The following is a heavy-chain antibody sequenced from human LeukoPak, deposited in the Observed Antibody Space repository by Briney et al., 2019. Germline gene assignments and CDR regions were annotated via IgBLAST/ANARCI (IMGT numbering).Heavy chain of an antibody. Sequence: ASVKVSCTASGYTFTSYYMHWVRQAPGQGLEWMGIINPSGGSTSYAQKFQGRVTMTRDTSTSTVYMELSSLRSEDTAVYYCARDREYYYDSSGYHFDIWGQGTMVTVSS. J-gene: IGHJ3*02. CDR1: GYTFTSYY. V-gene: IGHV1-46*01. D-gene: IGHD3-22*01. CDR2: INPSGGST. CDR3: ARDREYYYDSSGYHFDI.